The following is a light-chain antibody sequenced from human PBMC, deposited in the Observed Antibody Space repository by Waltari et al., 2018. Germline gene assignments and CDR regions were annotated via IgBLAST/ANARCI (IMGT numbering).Light chain of an antibody. V-gene: IGLV2-14*03. J-gene: IGLJ1*01. CDR2: DVH. CDR3: YSFTTSSTRV. CDR1: SSDVGHYDY. Sequence: QSALTQPASVSGSPGQSITISCTGTSSDVGHYDYVSWFQQHPGNAPKLMIYDVHNRPSGVSTRFPGSKSGNTASLTISGLQAEDEADYYCYSFTTSSTRVFGTGTKVTVL.